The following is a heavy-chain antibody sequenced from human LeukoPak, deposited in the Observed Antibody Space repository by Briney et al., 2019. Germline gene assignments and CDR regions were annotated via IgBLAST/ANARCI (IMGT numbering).Heavy chain of an antibody. CDR1: GFTFSSYE. Sequence: GGSLRLSCAASGFTFSSYEMNWVRQAPGKGLEWGSYISSSGSTIYYAVSVKGRFTISRDNAKNSLYLQMNSLRDEDTAVYYCARAKYYYDSSGYFDYWGQGTLVTVSS. D-gene: IGHD3-22*01. V-gene: IGHV3-48*03. J-gene: IGHJ4*02. CDR2: ISSSGSTI. CDR3: ARAKYYYDSSGYFDY.